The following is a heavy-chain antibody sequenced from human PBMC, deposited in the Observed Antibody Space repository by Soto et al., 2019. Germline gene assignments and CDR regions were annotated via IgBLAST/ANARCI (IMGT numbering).Heavy chain of an antibody. D-gene: IGHD2-15*01. CDR1: GFTFSDHY. V-gene: IGHV3-72*01. Sequence: EVQLVESGGGLVQPGGSLRLSCAASGFTFSDHYMDWVRQAPGKGLEWVGRIKNKANSYTTEYAASVKGRFTISRDDSKNSLDLQMNSLKTEDTAVYYCARVRLGVTTLLFDYWGQGNLVTGSS. CDR2: IKNKANSYTT. CDR3: ARVRLGVTTLLFDY. J-gene: IGHJ4*02.